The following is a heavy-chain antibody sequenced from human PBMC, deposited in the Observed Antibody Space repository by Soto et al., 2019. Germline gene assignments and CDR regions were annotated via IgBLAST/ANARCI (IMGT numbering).Heavy chain of an antibody. CDR3: ARGGNTAMGQQYYFDY. J-gene: IGHJ4*01. D-gene: IGHD5-18*01. V-gene: IGHV4-59*01. Sequence: PSETLSLTCTASGGSISSYYWSWIRQPPGKGLEWIGYIYYSGSTNYNPSLKSRVTISVDTSKNQFSLKLSSVTAADTAVYYCARGGNTAMGQQYYFDYWGHGTLVTVSS. CDR2: IYYSGST. CDR1: GGSISSYY.